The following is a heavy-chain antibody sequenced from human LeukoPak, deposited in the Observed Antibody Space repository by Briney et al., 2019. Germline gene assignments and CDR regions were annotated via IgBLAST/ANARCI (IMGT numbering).Heavy chain of an antibody. CDR1: GFTFSSYA. D-gene: IGHD3-22*01. J-gene: IGHJ5*02. V-gene: IGHV3-23*01. CDR3: VRGSRGNYDT. Sequence: GASLRLSCAASGFTFSSYAMCWVRQAPGKGLQWVSSITSSGDNTYYADSVNGRFTISRDNTKNTLHLQVNSLRAEDTAAYYCVRGSRGNYDTWGQGTLVTVSS. CDR2: ITSSGDNT.